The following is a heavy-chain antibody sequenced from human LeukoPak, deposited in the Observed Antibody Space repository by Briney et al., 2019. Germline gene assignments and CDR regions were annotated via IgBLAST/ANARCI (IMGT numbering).Heavy chain of an antibody. CDR2: LNSDGSST. V-gene: IGHV3-74*01. D-gene: IGHD2-2*02. J-gene: IGHJ6*03. Sequence: GGSLRLSCAASGFTFSSYWMHWVRQARGKGLVEVSGLNSDGSSTSYADSVKGRFTISRDNAKNTLYLQMNSLGAEDTAVYYCARSGLYGGDYYYYYMDVWGKGTTDTDSS. CDR1: GFTFSSYW. CDR3: ARSGLYGGDYYYYYMDV.